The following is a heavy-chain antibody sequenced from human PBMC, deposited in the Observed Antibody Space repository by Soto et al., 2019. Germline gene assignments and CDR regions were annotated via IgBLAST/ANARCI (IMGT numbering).Heavy chain of an antibody. V-gene: IGHV4-39*02. CDR2: MHYSGYT. CDR3: TGEQYASSWT. Sequence: PSETLSLTCTVSGDSTSSVTYYWAWVRQPPGKGLEWIGSMHYSGYTFYSPSLRSRVALSVDTSKNQFSLNVASVSAADTAVYYCTGEQYASSWTWGQGTLVTVSS. D-gene: IGHD6-13*01. J-gene: IGHJ5*02. CDR1: GDSTSSVTYY.